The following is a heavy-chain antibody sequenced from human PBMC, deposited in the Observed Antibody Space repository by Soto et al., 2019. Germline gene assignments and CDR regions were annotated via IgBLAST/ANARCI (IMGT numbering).Heavy chain of an antibody. CDR1: GGTFSSYA. D-gene: IGHD6-19*01. CDR2: IIPIFGTA. Sequence: GASVKVSCKASGGTFSSYAISWVRQAPGQGLEWMGGIIPIFGTANYAQKFQGRVTITADKSTSTAYMERSSLRSEDTAVYYCARGGIAVAGTYVFGHQYFDYWGQGTLVTVSS. CDR3: ARGGIAVAGTYVFGHQYFDY. J-gene: IGHJ4*02. V-gene: IGHV1-69*06.